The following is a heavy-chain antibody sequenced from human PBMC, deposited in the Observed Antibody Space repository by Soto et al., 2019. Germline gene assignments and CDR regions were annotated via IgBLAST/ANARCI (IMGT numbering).Heavy chain of an antibody. CDR1: GFTFSRRW. Sequence: GGSLRLSCAASGFTFSRRWMHWVRQVPGKGLVWVSYINADGRTTTYADSVKGRFTISRDNAKTTVYLQMNSLRAEDTAVYYRGGDSHYGLDVWGQGTTVTV. CDR3: GGDSHYGLDV. J-gene: IGHJ6*02. V-gene: IGHV3-74*01. CDR2: INADGRTT.